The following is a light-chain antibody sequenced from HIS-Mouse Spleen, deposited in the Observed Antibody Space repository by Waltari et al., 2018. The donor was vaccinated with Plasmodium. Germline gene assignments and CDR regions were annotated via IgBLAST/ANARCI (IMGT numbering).Light chain of an antibody. CDR2: DAS. J-gene: IGKJ4*01. Sequence: DIQMTQSPSSLSASVGDRVTITCQASQDISNYLNWYPQKPGKAPKLLIYDASNLETGVPSRFSGSGSGTDFTFTISSLQPEDIATYHCQQYDNLPPLTFGGGTKVEIK. CDR1: QDISNY. V-gene: IGKV1-33*01. CDR3: QQYDNLPPLT.